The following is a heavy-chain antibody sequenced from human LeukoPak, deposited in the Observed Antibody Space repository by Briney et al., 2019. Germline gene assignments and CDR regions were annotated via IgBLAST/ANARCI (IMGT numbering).Heavy chain of an antibody. CDR2: ISGSGGST. D-gene: IGHD3-3*01. Sequence: GGSLRLSCAASGFTFSSYAMSWVRQAPGKGLEWVSAISGSGGSTYYADSVKGRFTISRDNSKNTLYLQMNSLRAEDTAVYYCAKDQAYDFWSGYYAFDYWGQGTLVTVSS. CDR1: GFTFSSYA. V-gene: IGHV3-23*01. CDR3: AKDQAYDFWSGYYAFDY. J-gene: IGHJ4*02.